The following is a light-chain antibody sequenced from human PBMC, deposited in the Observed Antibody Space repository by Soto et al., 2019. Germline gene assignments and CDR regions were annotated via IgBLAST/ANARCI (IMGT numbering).Light chain of an antibody. J-gene: IGKJ4*01. CDR1: QTVSGSY. CDR3: QQYGDSPLT. CDR2: GAS. V-gene: IGKV3-20*01. Sequence: ENVLTQSPGTLSLSPGERATLSCRAGQTVSGSYVAWYQQKPGQTPRLLIYGASSRATGIPDRFSGSGSGTDFTLTISRLEPEDFAVYHCQQYGDSPLTFGGGTKVDIK.